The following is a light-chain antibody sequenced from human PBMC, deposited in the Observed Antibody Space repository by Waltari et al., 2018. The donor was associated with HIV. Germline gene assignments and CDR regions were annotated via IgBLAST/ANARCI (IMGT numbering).Light chain of an antibody. Sequence: DIKMTQSPSSLSASVGDRVTIPCRASQSISTYLNWYQQKPGKAPKLLINAASSLQSGVPSRFSGSGSGTDFTLIISSLQPEDFATYYCQQSFSVPPSFGGGSKVEIK. J-gene: IGKJ4*01. CDR3: QQSFSVPPS. CDR2: AAS. V-gene: IGKV1-39*01. CDR1: QSISTY.